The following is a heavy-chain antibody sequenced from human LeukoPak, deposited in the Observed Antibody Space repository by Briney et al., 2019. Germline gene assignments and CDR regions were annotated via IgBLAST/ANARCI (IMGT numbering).Heavy chain of an antibody. J-gene: IGHJ4*02. V-gene: IGHV3-30*04. CDR3: AKDMGWFEMATTTDY. CDR2: ISYDGSNK. D-gene: IGHD5-24*01. Sequence: PGRSLRLSCAASGFTFSSYAMHWVRQAPGKGLEWVAVISYDGSNKYYADSVKGRFTISRDNSKNTLYLQMNSLRAEDTAVYYCAKDMGWFEMATTTDYWGQGTLVTVSS. CDR1: GFTFSSYA.